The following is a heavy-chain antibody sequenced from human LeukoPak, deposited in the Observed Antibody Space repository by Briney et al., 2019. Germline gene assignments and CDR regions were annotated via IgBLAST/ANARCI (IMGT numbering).Heavy chain of an antibody. V-gene: IGHV3-30-3*01. J-gene: IGHJ1*01. CDR2: ISYDGSNN. Sequence: PGRSLRLSCAASGFTFSSYAMHWVRQAPGKGLEWVAVISYDGSNNYYADSVKGRFTISRDNSKNTLYLQMNSLRAEDTAVYYCARDSGYYDSSGYSYFQHWGQGTLVTVSS. D-gene: IGHD3-22*01. CDR1: GFTFSSYA. CDR3: ARDSGYYDSSGYSYFQH.